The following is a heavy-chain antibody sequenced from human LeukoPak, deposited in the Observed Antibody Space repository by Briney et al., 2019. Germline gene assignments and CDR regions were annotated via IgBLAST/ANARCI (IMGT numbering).Heavy chain of an antibody. J-gene: IGHJ4*02. V-gene: IGHV3-64D*06. D-gene: IGHD3-10*01. CDR3: VKGRYGTGWDF. Sequence: GGSLRLSCSASGFSFSTHNMHWVRQAPGKGLEFVSGITSDGENTDYLDFVKGRFTITKDNSKNTLYLHMTSLRPEDTAVYFCVKGRYGTGWDFWGPGTLVIVSS. CDR1: GFSFSTHN. CDR2: ITSDGENT.